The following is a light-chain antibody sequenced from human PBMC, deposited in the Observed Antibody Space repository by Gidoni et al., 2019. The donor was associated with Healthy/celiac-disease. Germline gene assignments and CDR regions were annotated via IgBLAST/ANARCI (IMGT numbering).Light chain of an antibody. V-gene: IGKV3-20*01. Sequence: EVVLTQSPGTLSLSPGESATLSCRASRTVSSNFLAWYQQKPGQAPRLLIYTASNRATGIPDRFSGSGSGTDFTLTISRLEPEDFAVYFCQQYGSSPRYTFGQGTKVEIK. CDR2: TAS. J-gene: IGKJ2*01. CDR1: RTVSSNF. CDR3: QQYGSSPRYT.